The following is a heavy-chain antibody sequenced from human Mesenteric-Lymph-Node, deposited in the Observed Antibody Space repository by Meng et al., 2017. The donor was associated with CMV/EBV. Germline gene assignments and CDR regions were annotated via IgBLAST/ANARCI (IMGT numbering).Heavy chain of an antibody. CDR3: VRHDHPHCTTANCWKPGHYYFGMDA. CDR1: GYNFAGYW. CDR2: VYPGDSDT. Sequence: GESLKISCQASGYNFAGYWIGWVRQKPGKGPEWLGIVYPGDSDTRYSPSFQGQVTISADKSIKTAYLQWASLKASDSAVYYCVRHDHPHCTTANCWKPGHYYFGMDAWGQGTTVTVSS. V-gene: IGHV5-51*01. J-gene: IGHJ6*02. D-gene: IGHD1-1*01.